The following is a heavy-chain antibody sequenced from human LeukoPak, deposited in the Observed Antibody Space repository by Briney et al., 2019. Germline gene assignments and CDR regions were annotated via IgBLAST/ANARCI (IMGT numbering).Heavy chain of an antibody. CDR1: GYTFTSYD. CDR3: ARGSPKSTVRGKIPDY. V-gene: IGHV1-8*01. D-gene: IGHD4-17*01. Sequence: ASVQVSCKASGYTFTSYDINWVRQATGQGLEWMGWMNPNSGNTGYAQKFQGRVTMTRNTSISTAYMELSSLRSEDTAVYYCARGSPKSTVRGKIPDYWGQGTLVTVSS. CDR2: MNPNSGNT. J-gene: IGHJ4*02.